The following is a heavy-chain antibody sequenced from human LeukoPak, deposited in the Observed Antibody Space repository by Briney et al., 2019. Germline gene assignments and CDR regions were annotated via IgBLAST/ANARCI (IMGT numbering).Heavy chain of an antibody. J-gene: IGHJ5*02. V-gene: IGHV3-48*04. Sequence: GGSLRLSCAASGFTFSSYSMNWVRQAPGKGLEWVSYISSSGSTIYYADSVKGRFTISRDNAKNSLYLQMNSLRAEDTAVYYCARDLGSLNPNWFDPWGQGTLVTVSS. CDR3: ARDLGSLNPNWFDP. D-gene: IGHD1-26*01. CDR2: ISSSGSTI. CDR1: GFTFSSYS.